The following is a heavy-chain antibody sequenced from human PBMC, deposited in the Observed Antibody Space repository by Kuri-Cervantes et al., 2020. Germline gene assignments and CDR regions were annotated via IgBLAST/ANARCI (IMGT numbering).Heavy chain of an antibody. CDR3: ARDGVQGVIHGVYDYIWGSYRYTGFYDY. V-gene: IGHV3-7*01. CDR2: IKQDGSEK. CDR1: GSTFSSYA. J-gene: IGHJ4*02. Sequence: GESLKISCAASGSTFSSYAMSWVRQAPGKGLEWVANIKQDGSEKYYVDSVKGRFTISRDNAKNSLYLQMNSLRAEDTAVYYCARDGVQGVIHGVYDYIWGSYRYTGFYDYWGQGTLVTVSS. D-gene: IGHD3-16*02.